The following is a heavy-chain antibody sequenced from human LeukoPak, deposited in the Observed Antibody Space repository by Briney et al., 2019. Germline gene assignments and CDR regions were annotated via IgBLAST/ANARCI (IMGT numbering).Heavy chain of an antibody. CDR3: ARARWGSGYYYYYMDV. J-gene: IGHJ6*03. V-gene: IGHV3-53*01. CDR1: VFTDRSIY. D-gene: IGHD7-27*01. Sequence: GGTLMTSGAGSVFTDRSIYMRRARQAPGKGLKRVTVIYSGGSTYYADSVKGRFTVSRDNSKNTLYLQMNSLRAEDTAVYYCARARWGSGYYYYYMDVWGKGTTVIVSS. CDR2: IYSGGST.